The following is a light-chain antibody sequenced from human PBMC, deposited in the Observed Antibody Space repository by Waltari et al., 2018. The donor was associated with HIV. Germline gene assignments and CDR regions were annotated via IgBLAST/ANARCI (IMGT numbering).Light chain of an antibody. V-gene: IGKV1-39*01. CDR2: AAS. CDR1: QITSNS. Sequence: DIQIHQSPSSLSASVGDRVTITCRASQITSNSLTWYQQKPGKAPKLLIYAASSLQTGVPSRFSGSGSGTDFTLTISSLQPEDFATYHCLQSDSSPRTFGQGTKVE. CDR3: LQSDSSPRT. J-gene: IGKJ1*01.